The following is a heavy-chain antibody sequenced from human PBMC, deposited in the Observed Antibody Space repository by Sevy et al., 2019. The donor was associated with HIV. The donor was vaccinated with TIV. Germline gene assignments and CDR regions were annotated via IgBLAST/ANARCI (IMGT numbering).Heavy chain of an antibody. D-gene: IGHD1-26*01. Sequence: GGSLRLSCAASGFTFSSYGMHWVRQAPGKGLEWVALIWYDGGNKYYADSVKGRFTISRDNSKNTMYLQMNSLRAEDTAVYYCARAGGSWALRYWGQGSLVTVSS. CDR2: IWYDGGNK. J-gene: IGHJ4*02. CDR3: ARAGGSWALRY. V-gene: IGHV3-33*01. CDR1: GFTFSSYG.